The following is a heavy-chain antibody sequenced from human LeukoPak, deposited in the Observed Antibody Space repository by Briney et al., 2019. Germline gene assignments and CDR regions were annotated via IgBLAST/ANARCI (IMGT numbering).Heavy chain of an antibody. V-gene: IGHV3-74*03. CDR2: ISGDGTIK. CDR3: SRSQFDY. CDR1: GFPFSSYW. Sequence: GGSLRLSCEPSGFPFSSYWMLWVRQAPGKGLVWVSRISGDGTIKTYADFVRGRFTISRDNTKDILYLQMNSLKVEDTATYFCSRSQFDYWGQGVLVTVSP. J-gene: IGHJ4*02.